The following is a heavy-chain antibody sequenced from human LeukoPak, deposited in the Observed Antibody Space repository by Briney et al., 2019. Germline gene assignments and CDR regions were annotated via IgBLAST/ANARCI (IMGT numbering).Heavy chain of an antibody. CDR3: ARDSRYYDFWSGYLDY. J-gene: IGHJ4*02. V-gene: IGHV4-4*07. CDR2: ISTSGNT. D-gene: IGHD3-3*01. CDR1: SGFISNYY. Sequence: SSETLSLTCSVSSGFISNYYLSWIRQPAGKGLEWIGRISTSGNTNYSPSLKSRVTMSVDTSKNQFFLNLRSVTAADTAVYYCARDSRYYDFWSGYLDYWGQGALVTVSS.